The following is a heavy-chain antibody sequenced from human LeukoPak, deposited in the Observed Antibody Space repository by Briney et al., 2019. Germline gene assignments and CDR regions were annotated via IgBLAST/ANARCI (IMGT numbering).Heavy chain of an antibody. V-gene: IGHV3-48*02. CDR2: ISPSSDVS. J-gene: IGHJ4*02. Sequence: GGSLRLSCEASGLTIRSYGMNWVRQAPGKGLEWISYISPSSDVSYYAEPVQGRFTISRDNAKNALYLQMNSLTDEDTALYYCAREVDLGGYCNDGCCQWGQGTLVTVSS. CDR1: GLTIRSYG. D-gene: IGHD2-15*01. CDR3: AREVDLGGYCNDGCCQ.